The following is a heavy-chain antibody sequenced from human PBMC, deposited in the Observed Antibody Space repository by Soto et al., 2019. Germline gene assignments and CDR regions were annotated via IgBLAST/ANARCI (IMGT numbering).Heavy chain of an antibody. Sequence: EVQLLESGGGLVQPGGSLRLSCAASGFTFSSYAMSWVRQAPGKGLEWVSAIGGSGGSTYYADSVKGRFTISRDNSKNTLYLQMNSLRAEDTAVYYCAKDFFIDSSIRYFDWLYFDYWGQGTLVTVSS. J-gene: IGHJ4*02. CDR3: AKDFFIDSSIRYFDWLYFDY. CDR2: IGGSGGST. D-gene: IGHD3-9*01. CDR1: GFTFSSYA. V-gene: IGHV3-23*01.